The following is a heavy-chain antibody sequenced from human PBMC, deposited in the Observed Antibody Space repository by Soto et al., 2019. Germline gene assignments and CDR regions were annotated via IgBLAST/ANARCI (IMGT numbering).Heavy chain of an antibody. Sequence: SETLSLTCTVSGGSISSYYWSWVRQPPGKGLEWIGYIYYSGSTNYNPSLKSRVTISVDTSKNRFSLKLSSVTAADTAVYYCARDIGYSYGPATYYYYYGMDVWGQGTTVTVSS. D-gene: IGHD5-18*01. CDR3: ARDIGYSYGPATYYYYYGMDV. CDR1: GGSISSYY. CDR2: IYYSGST. V-gene: IGHV4-59*01. J-gene: IGHJ6*02.